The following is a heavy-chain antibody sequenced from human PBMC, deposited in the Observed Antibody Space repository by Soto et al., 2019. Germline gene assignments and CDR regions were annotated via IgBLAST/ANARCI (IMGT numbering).Heavy chain of an antibody. D-gene: IGHD4-17*01. CDR3: ARGVYGGNYYYLDY. CDR2: IFYSGGT. J-gene: IGHJ4*02. V-gene: IGHV4-59*01. CDR1: GGSISPYY. Sequence: QVQLQESGPGLVKASETLFLTCTVSGGSISPYYWSWIRQPPGKGLEWIGYIFYSGGTNYNPSLKSRVTISVDTSKNQFSLQLSSVTAADTAVYYCARGVYGGNYYYLDYWGQGTLVTVSS.